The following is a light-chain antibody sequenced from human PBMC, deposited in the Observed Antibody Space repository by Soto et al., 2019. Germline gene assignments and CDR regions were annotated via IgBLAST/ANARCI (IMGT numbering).Light chain of an antibody. Sequence: DVVMTQSPLSLPVTLGQPASISCRSSQSLVYSDGNTYFYWFQQRPGQSPRRLIYKVSNRDSGVPDRFSDSGSGTDFTLKISRVEAEDVGIYYCKQGSHWVTFGQGTRLEIK. CDR3: KQGSHWVT. V-gene: IGKV2-30*01. CDR1: QSLVYSDGNTY. CDR2: KVS. J-gene: IGKJ2*01.